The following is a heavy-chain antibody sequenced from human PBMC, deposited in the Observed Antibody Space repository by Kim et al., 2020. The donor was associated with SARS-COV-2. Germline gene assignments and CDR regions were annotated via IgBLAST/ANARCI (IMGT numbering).Heavy chain of an antibody. J-gene: IGHJ5*02. Sequence: GASLKISCKGSGYSFTSYWIGWVRQMPGKGLEWMGIIYPGDSDTRYSPSFQGQVTISADKSISTAYLQWSGLKASDTAMYYCARHNTVSPPIHTVVDYYDSSGYVGGRNWFDPWGQGTLVTVSS. V-gene: IGHV5-51*01. CDR2: IYPGDSDT. CDR3: ARHNTVSPPIHTVVDYYDSSGYVGGRNWFDP. D-gene: IGHD3-22*01. CDR1: GYSFTSYW.